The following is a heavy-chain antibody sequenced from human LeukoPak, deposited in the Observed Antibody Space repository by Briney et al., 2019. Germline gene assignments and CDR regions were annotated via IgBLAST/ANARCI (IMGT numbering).Heavy chain of an antibody. D-gene: IGHD4-17*01. CDR2: ISSSSSYI. CDR3: ARASRSHGAYYYYYGMDV. J-gene: IGHJ6*02. V-gene: IGHV3-21*01. Sequence: GGSLRLSCAATGFTFSSYTMNWVRQAPAKGLPSVSSISSSSSYIYYADSVKGRFTISRDNAKNSLYLQMNSLRAEDTAVYYCARASRSHGAYYYYYGMDVWGQGTTVTVSS. CDR1: GFTFSSYT.